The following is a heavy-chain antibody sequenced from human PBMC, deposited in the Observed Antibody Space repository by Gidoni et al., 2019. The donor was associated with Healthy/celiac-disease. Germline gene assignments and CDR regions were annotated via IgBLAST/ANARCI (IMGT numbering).Heavy chain of an antibody. CDR3: ARDVGGGSGSYHDAFDI. CDR1: GGSISSYY. CDR2: IYYSGST. Sequence: QVQLQESGPGLVKPSETLSLTCTVSGGSISSYYWSWIRQPPGKGLEWIGYIYYSGSTNYNPSLKSRVTISVDTSKNQFSLKLSSVTAADTAVYYCARDVGGGSGSYHDAFDIWGQGTMVTVSS. V-gene: IGHV4-59*01. D-gene: IGHD3-10*01. J-gene: IGHJ3*02.